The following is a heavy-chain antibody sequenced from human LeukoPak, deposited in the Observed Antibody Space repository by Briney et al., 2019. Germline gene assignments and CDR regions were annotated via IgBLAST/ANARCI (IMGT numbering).Heavy chain of an antibody. Sequence: SVKVSCKASGGTFSSYAISWVRQAPGQGLEWMGGIIPIFGTANYAQKFQGRVTITADEYTSTAYMELSSLRSEDTAVYYCARGFYGPTPYYFDYWGQGALVTVSS. J-gene: IGHJ4*02. CDR1: GGTFSSYA. V-gene: IGHV1-69*01. D-gene: IGHD2/OR15-2a*01. CDR2: IIPIFGTA. CDR3: ARGFYGPTPYYFDY.